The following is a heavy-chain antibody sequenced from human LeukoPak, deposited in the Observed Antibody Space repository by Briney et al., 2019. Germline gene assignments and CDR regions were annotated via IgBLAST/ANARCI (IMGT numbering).Heavy chain of an antibody. D-gene: IGHD3-10*02. Sequence: GGSLRLSCVVSGLPFSSHSMNWVRQAPGKGLEWVSYISSSGSTIYYADSVKGRFTISRDNAKNSLYLQMNSLRAEDTAVYYCAELGITMIGGVWGKGTTVTISS. J-gene: IGHJ6*04. CDR1: GLPFSSHS. V-gene: IGHV3-48*04. CDR3: AELGITMIGGV. CDR2: ISSSGSTI.